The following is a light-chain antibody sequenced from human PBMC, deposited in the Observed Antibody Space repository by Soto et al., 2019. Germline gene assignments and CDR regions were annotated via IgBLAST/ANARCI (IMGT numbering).Light chain of an antibody. J-gene: IGLJ2*01. V-gene: IGLV4-69*01. CDR2: LDSDGSH. Sequence: QLVLTQSPSASASLGASVKLTCTLSSGHSSYAIAWHQQQPEKGPRYLMKLDSDGSHTKGDAIPDRFSGSSSGAERYLTISSLQSEDEAEYYCQTWGTGIHVVFGGGTELTVL. CDR1: SGHSSYA. CDR3: QTWGTGIHVV.